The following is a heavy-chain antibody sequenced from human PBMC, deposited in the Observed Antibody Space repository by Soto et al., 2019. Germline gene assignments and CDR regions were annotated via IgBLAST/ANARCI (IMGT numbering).Heavy chain of an antibody. CDR3: AKDLEYFDWLSPYFDY. Sequence: GXSLGLAGAASGYTFSSYAMSCVRQAPLKGLEWVSATSGSGGSTYYADSVKGRFTISRDNSKDTLYLQMNSLRAEDTAVYYCAKDLEYFDWLSPYFDYWGQGTLVTVSS. CDR1: GYTFSSYA. CDR2: TSGSGGST. D-gene: IGHD3-9*01. V-gene: IGHV3-23*01. J-gene: IGHJ4*02.